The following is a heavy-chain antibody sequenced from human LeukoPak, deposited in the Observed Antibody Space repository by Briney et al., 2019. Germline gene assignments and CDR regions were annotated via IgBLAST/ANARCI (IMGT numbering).Heavy chain of an antibody. J-gene: IGHJ4*02. V-gene: IGHV4-59*01. CDR2: IYYSGST. Sequence: PSETLSLTCTVSGGSISSYYWSWIRQPPGKGLEWIGYIYYSGSTYYNPSLKSRVTISVDTSKNQFSLKLSSVTAADTAVYYCARGPLGTPYYFDYWGQGTLVTVSS. CDR1: GGSISSYY. CDR3: ARGPLGTPYYFDY. D-gene: IGHD7-27*01.